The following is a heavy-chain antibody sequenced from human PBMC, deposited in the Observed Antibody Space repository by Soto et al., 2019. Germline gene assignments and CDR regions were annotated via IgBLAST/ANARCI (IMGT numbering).Heavy chain of an antibody. D-gene: IGHD2-21*02. CDR1: GYPFTDYF. V-gene: IGHV1-46*01. CDR2: ISLYHHST. J-gene: IGHJ4*01. CDR3: ARELYSCGGDCPYYMDY. Sequence: SVKVSCKTSGYPFTDYFIHWVRQAPGQGLEWMGIISLYHHSTSYAQKFQGRLTVTADTSTTTVYMDLSSLTSEDSAVYWCARELYSCGGDCPYYMDYWGQ.